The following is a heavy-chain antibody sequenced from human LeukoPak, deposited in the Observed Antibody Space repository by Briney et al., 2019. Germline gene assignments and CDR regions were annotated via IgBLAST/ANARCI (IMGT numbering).Heavy chain of an antibody. CDR1: GFTFNSYA. D-gene: IGHD2-21*01. CDR2: ISYDGNNK. CDR3: ARDFLDSSVDS. Sequence: GGSLRLSCAASGFTFNSYAMHWVRQAPGKGLEWVAFISYDGNNKYHANSVKSRFSISRDNSKNTLYLQMNSLRAEDTAVFYCARDFLDSSVDSWGQGTLVTVSS. V-gene: IGHV3-30*04. J-gene: IGHJ4*02.